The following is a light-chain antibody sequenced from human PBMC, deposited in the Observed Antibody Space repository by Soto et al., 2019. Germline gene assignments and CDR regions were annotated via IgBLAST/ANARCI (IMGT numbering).Light chain of an antibody. V-gene: IGLV2-8*01. J-gene: IGLJ3*02. CDR3: SSYTGSNNLGV. CDR1: SSDIGGYTY. Sequence: QSALTQPPSASGSPGQSVTISCTGTSSDIGGYTYVSWYQQHPGKAPKLMLYEVNKRPSGVPDRFSGSKSGNTASLSVSGLQAEDEADYYGSSYTGSNNLGVFGGGTKLTVL. CDR2: EVN.